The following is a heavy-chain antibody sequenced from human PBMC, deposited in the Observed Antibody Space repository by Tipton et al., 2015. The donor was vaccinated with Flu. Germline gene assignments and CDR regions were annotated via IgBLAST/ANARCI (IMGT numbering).Heavy chain of an antibody. CDR3: ARDDRSYYFDY. D-gene: IGHD3-22*01. V-gene: IGHV4-38-2*02. CDR2: IYHSGST. Sequence: TLSLTCTVSGYSISSGYYWGWIRQPPGKGLEWIGSIYHSGSTYYNPSLKSRVTISVDTSKNQFSLKLSSVTAADTAVYYCARDDRSYYFDYWGQGTLVTVPS. J-gene: IGHJ4*02. CDR1: GYSISSGYY.